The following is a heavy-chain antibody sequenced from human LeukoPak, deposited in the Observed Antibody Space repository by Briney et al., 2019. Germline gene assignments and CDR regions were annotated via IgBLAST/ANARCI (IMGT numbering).Heavy chain of an antibody. D-gene: IGHD3-3*01. V-gene: IGHV4-39*01. J-gene: IGHJ3*02. Sequence: SETLSLTCTVSGGSISSSSYYWGWIRQPPGKGLEWIGSIYYSGSTYYNPSLKSRVTISVDTSKNQFYLKLSSVTAADTAVYYCARQLGNDFWSGYDDAFDIWGQGTMVTVSS. CDR3: ARQLGNDFWSGYDDAFDI. CDR1: GGSISSSSYY. CDR2: IYYSGST.